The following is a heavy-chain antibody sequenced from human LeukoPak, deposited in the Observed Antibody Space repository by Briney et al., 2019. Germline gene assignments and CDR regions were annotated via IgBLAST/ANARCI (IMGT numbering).Heavy chain of an antibody. CDR3: ARDMCSSTSCYVRDAFDI. V-gene: IGHV3-21*01. J-gene: IGHJ3*02. D-gene: IGHD2-2*01. CDR2: ISSRSSYI. CDR1: GFTFSSYS. Sequence: GGSLRLSCAASGFTFSSYSMNWVRQAPGKGLEWVSSISSRSSYIYYADSVKGRFTISRDNAKNSLYLQMNSLRAEDTAVYYCARDMCSSTSCYVRDAFDIWGQGTMVTVSS.